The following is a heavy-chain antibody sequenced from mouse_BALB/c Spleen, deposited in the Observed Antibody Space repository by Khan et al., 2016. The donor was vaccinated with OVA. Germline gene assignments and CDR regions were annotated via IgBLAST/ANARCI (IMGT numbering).Heavy chain of an antibody. Sequence: VKLLESGPGLVAPSQSLPITCTVSGFSLTGYGVNWVRQPPGKGLAWLGMIWGDGSTDYNSALKSRLSISKDNSKSQVFLKMNSLHTDDTARYYCAREIYYDYAFYYAMDYWGQGTSVTVSS. J-gene: IGHJ4*01. CDR1: GFSLTGYG. CDR2: IWGDGST. D-gene: IGHD2-4*01. CDR3: AREIYYDYAFYYAMDY. V-gene: IGHV2-6-7*01.